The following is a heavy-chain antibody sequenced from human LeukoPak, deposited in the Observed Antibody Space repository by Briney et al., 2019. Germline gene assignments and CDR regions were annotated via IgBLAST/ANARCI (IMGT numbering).Heavy chain of an antibody. CDR2: TYYRSKWYN. Sequence: SQTLSLTCAISGDSVSSNTAAWNWIRQSPSRGLEWLGRTYYRSKWYNDYAVSVRSRITINPDTSKNQFSLQLNSVTPEDTAVYYCARDSWIQLWLNYHGLDVWGQGTAVTVSS. CDR1: GDSVSSNTAA. CDR3: ARDSWIQLWLNYHGLDV. V-gene: IGHV6-1*01. D-gene: IGHD5-18*01. J-gene: IGHJ6*02.